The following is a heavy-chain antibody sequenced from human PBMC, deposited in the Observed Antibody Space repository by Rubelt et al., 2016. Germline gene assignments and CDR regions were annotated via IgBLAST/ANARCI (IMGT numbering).Heavy chain of an antibody. V-gene: IGHV1-18*01. CDR3: ARGARRYSMDPRNAFDI. D-gene: IGHD4-11*01. Sequence: QVQLVQSGAEVKKPGASVKVSCKASGYTFTSYGISWVRQAPGQGLEWMGWISAYNGNPNYAQKIQGGATMTTDTSTSTAYMELRSLRSDDTAVYYCARGARRYSMDPRNAFDIWGQGTMVTVSS. CDR1: GYTFTSYG. J-gene: IGHJ3*02. CDR2: ISAYNGNP.